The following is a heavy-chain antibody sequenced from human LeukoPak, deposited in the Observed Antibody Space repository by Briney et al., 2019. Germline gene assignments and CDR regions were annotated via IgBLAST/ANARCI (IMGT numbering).Heavy chain of an antibody. CDR3: ARGVRYFDWLYLVGNWFDP. Sequence: ASLKVSCKAAGYTFTSYDINWVRQATGQGLEWMGWMNPNSGTTGYAQKFQGRVTMTRNTAISTAYMELSSLRSEDTAVYYGARGVRYFDWLYLVGNWFDPWGQGTLVTVSS. D-gene: IGHD3-9*01. CDR2: MNPNSGTT. V-gene: IGHV1-8*01. J-gene: IGHJ5*02. CDR1: GYTFTSYD.